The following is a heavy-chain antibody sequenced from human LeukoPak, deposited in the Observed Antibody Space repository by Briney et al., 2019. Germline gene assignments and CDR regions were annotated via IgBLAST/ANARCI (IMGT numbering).Heavy chain of an antibody. D-gene: IGHD5-24*01. CDR2: IYPGDSDA. CDR3: ARRSTMARGADY. CDR1: GYSFTSYW. J-gene: IGHJ4*02. V-gene: IGHV5-51*01. Sequence: GKSLKISCKGSGYSFTSYWIDWVRQMPGKGLEWMGIIYPGDSDARYSPSFQGQVTISADKSIGTAYLQWSSLKAPDTAMYYCARRSTMARGADYWGQGTLVTVSS.